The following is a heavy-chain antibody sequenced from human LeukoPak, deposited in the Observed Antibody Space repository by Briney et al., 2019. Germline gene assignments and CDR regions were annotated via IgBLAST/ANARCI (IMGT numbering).Heavy chain of an antibody. CDR2: INPSGGST. CDR1: GYTFTSYY. D-gene: IGHD2-8*01. CDR3: AREDIVLMVYAY. V-gene: IGHV1-46*01. Sequence: ASVKVSCKASGYTFTSYYMHWVRQAPGQGLEWMEIINPSGGSTSYAQKFQGRVTMTRDTSTSTAYMELRSLRSDDTAVYYCAREDIVLMVYAYWGQGTLVTVSS. J-gene: IGHJ4*02.